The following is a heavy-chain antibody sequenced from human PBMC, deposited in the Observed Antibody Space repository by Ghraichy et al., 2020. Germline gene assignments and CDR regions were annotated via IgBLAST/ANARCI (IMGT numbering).Heavy chain of an antibody. CDR3: ARGVVPAAIPGVGENWFDP. V-gene: IGHV1-69*13. CDR2: IIPIFGTA. Sequence: SVKVSCKASGGTFSSYAISWVRQAPGQGLEWMGGIIPIFGTANYAQKFQGRVTITADESTSTAYMELSSLRSEDTAVYYCARGVVPAAIPGVGENWFDPWGQGTLVTVSS. D-gene: IGHD2-2*02. J-gene: IGHJ5*02. CDR1: GGTFSSYA.